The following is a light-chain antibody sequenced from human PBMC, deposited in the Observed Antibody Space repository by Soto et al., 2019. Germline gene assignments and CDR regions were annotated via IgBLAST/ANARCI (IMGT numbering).Light chain of an antibody. CDR2: DTS. Sequence: QTVVTQEPSLTVSPGGTVTLTCASNTGAVTSGYYPNWIQQKPGQPPRTLIYDTSDKHSWTPTRFSGSLLGGKPALTVSGVQPEDEAEYYCLLYHIGAVIFGGGTKLTVL. J-gene: IGLJ2*01. CDR1: TGAVTSGYY. V-gene: IGLV7-43*01. CDR3: LLYHIGAVI.